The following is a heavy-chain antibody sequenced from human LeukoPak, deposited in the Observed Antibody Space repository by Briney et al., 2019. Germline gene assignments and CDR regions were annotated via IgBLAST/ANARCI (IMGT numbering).Heavy chain of an antibody. V-gene: IGHV3-23*01. Sequence: PGGSLRLSCAASGFTFSTYAMSWVRQAPGKGLDWVSTISDGGSDTHYADSVKGRFTISRDDSKNTLYLQMNSLRADDTAVYYCAKALYGDYGRFDYWGQGTLVTVSS. CDR2: ISDGGSDT. CDR3: AKALYGDYGRFDY. J-gene: IGHJ4*02. CDR1: GFTFSTYA. D-gene: IGHD4-17*01.